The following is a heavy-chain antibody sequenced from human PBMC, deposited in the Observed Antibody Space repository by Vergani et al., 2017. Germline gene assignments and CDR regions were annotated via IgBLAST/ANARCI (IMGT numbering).Heavy chain of an antibody. J-gene: IGHJ5*02. V-gene: IGHV1-69*06. CDR2: IIPIFGTA. Sequence: QVQLVQSGAEVKKPGSSVKVSCKASGGTFSSYAISWVRQAPGQGLEWLGGIIPIFGTANYAQKCQGRVTITANKSTSTAYMELSSLRSEDTAVYYCARDGGDGGNSGWFDPWGQGTLVTVSS. D-gene: IGHD4-23*01. CDR1: GGTFSSYA. CDR3: ARDGGDGGNSGWFDP.